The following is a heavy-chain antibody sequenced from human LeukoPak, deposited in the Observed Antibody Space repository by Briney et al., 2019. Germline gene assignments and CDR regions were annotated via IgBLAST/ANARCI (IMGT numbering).Heavy chain of an antibody. CDR3: AKDYATYYYGSGSYYNYGMDV. CDR2: ISGSGGSK. D-gene: IGHD3-10*01. J-gene: IGHJ6*02. V-gene: IGHV3-23*01. Sequence: GGSLRLSCAASGFTFSSYAMSWVRQAPGKGLEWVSSISGSGGSKYCADSVKGRFTISRDNSKNTLYLQMNSLRAVDTAVYYCAKDYATYYYGSGSYYNYGMDVWAKGPRSPSP. CDR1: GFTFSSYA.